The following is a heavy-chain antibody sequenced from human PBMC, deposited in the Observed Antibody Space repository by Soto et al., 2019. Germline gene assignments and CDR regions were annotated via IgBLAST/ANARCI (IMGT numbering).Heavy chain of an antibody. V-gene: IGHV5-51*01. J-gene: IGHJ4*02. D-gene: IGHD3-9*01. Sequence: GESLKISCKGSGYSFTIYNIAWVLQMPWKGLEWMGIIFPGDSDTRYSPSFQGQVTISADKSTNTAYLQWSSLKASDTAMYYCARHATYYDILSGYYFDYWGQGTLVTVSS. CDR2: IFPGDSDT. CDR1: GYSFTIYN. CDR3: ARHATYYDILSGYYFDY.